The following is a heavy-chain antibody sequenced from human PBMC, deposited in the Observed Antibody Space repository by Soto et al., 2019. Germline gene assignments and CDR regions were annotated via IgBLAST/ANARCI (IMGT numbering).Heavy chain of an antibody. V-gene: IGHV4-30-4*01. D-gene: IGHD2-2*01. CDR2: IYYSGSS. CDR3: AREVVVDNAFDI. Sequence: QVQLQESGPGLVKPSQTLSLTCTVSGGSISSGDFYWNWIRQPPGKGLEWIGYIYYSGSSYYNPSLEIRVTISLHTSKNQIYLELTSVTAADTAVYYCAREVVVDNAFDIWGQWTMVTVSS. J-gene: IGHJ3*02. CDR1: GGSISSGDFY.